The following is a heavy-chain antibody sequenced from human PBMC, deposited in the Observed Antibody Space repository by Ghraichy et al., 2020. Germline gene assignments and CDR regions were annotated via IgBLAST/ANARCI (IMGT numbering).Heavy chain of an antibody. J-gene: IGHJ4*02. D-gene: IGHD3-10*01. Sequence: SQTLSLTCAISGDSVSSNTAAWSWIRQSPSRGLEWLGRTYYRSKCYYDYALSVKSRIMIAADTSQNQFSLQLKSVTPEDTAIYYCARDPSVCYYFDHWGQGALVTVSS. V-gene: IGHV6-1*01. CDR3: ARDPSVCYYFDH. CDR2: TYYRSKCYY. CDR1: GDSVSSNTAA.